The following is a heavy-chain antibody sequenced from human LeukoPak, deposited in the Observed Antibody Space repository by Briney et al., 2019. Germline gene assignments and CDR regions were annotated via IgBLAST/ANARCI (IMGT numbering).Heavy chain of an antibody. V-gene: IGHV3-21*01. CDR1: GFTFSSYS. D-gene: IGHD6-19*01. Sequence: GGSLRLSCAASGFTFSSYSMNWVRQAPGKGLEWVSSISSSSSYIYYADSVKGRFTISRDNAKNSLYLQMNSLRAEDTAVYYCARDDLAVAGTGLDWGQGTLVTVSS. CDR3: ARDDLAVAGTGLD. CDR2: ISSSSSYI. J-gene: IGHJ4*02.